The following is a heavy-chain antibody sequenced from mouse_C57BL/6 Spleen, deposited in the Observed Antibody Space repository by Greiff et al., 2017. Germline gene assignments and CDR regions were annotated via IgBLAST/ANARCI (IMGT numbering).Heavy chain of an antibody. CDR3: ARFYYGSSYDD. CDR1: GYSFTGYY. CDR2: INPSTGGT. Sequence: EVQLQQSGPELVKPGASVKISCKASGYSFTGYYMNWVKQSPEKSLEWIGEINPSTGGTTYNQKFKAKATLTVDKSSSTAYMQLKSLTSEDSAVYYWARFYYGSSYDDWGQGTTRTVAS. V-gene: IGHV1-42*01. J-gene: IGHJ2*01. D-gene: IGHD1-1*01.